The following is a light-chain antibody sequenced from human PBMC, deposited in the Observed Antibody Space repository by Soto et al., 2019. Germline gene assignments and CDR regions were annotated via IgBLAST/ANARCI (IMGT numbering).Light chain of an antibody. CDR3: QQSYSTPTSIT. CDR1: QSITSY. J-gene: IGKJ5*01. Sequence: DIQVTQSPSSLSASVGDRVTITCRASQSITSYLNWFQQKPGKAPKLLIYAASSLEIGVPSRFSGSGSGTDFTLTISSLQPEDFATYYCQQSYSTPTSITFGQGTRLEIK. CDR2: AAS. V-gene: IGKV1-39*01.